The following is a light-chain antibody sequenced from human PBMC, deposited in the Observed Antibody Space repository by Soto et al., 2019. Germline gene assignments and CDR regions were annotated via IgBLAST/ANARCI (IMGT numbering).Light chain of an antibody. Sequence: VRTQSPGTLSVSPGGRATLSCRASQTVTNNLAWYQQKPCQAPRLLIYGASTRATGIPARFSGSGSGTDFTLTISSLEPEDFAVYYCQQRSNWPTITFGQGTRLEIK. CDR2: GAS. J-gene: IGKJ5*01. V-gene: IGKV3-11*01. CDR1: QTVTNN. CDR3: QQRSNWPTIT.